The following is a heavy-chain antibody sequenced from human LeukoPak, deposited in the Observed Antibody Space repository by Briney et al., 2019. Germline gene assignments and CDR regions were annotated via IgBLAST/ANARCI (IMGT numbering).Heavy chain of an antibody. CDR3: ARDWKADF. V-gene: IGHV3-23*01. J-gene: IGHJ4*01. CDR1: GFTFSIYA. CDR2: IDIYSAKT. D-gene: IGHD1-1*01. Sequence: PGGSLRLSCAASGFTFSIYAMTWVRQAPGKGLEWVSAIDIYSAKTNYADSVKGRFTISRDNSKNTLYLQMNSLRGEDTAIYYCARDWKADFWGHGTLVTVSS.